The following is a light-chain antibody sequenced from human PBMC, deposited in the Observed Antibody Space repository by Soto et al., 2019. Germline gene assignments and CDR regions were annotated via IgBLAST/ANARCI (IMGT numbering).Light chain of an antibody. Sequence: EIVLTQSPATLSLSPGERVTLSCRASQSVNSYLAWYQQKPGQAPRLLIYDTSNRATGIPARFSCSGSGTDFTLTISSLEPEDFAMYYCQQRSGWPPVLTFGPGTKVDLK. V-gene: IGKV3-11*01. CDR3: QQRSGWPPVLT. CDR2: DTS. J-gene: IGKJ3*01. CDR1: QSVNSY.